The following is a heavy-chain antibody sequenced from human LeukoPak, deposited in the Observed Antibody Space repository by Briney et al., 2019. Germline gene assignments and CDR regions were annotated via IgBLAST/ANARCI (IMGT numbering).Heavy chain of an antibody. CDR2: IYYSGST. D-gene: IGHD3-10*01. Sequence: PSETLSLTCTVSGGSISSSSYYWGWIRQPPGKGLEWIGSIYYSGSTYYNPSLKSRVTISVDTSKNQFSLKLSSVTAADTAVYYCARLSSLLLWFGGLDPWGQGTLVTVPS. CDR1: GGSISSSSYY. V-gene: IGHV4-39*01. CDR3: ARLSSLLLWFGGLDP. J-gene: IGHJ5*02.